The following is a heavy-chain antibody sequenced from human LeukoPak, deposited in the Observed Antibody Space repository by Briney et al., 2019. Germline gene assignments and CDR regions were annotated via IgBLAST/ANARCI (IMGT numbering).Heavy chain of an antibody. CDR2: ISSSGSTI. CDR1: GFTFSSYE. V-gene: IGHV3-48*03. J-gene: IGHJ4*02. D-gene: IGHD6-13*01. CDR3: AREGSSSWYVLGPFDY. Sequence: PGGSLRLSCAASGFTFSSYEMNWVRQAPGKGLEWVSYISSSGSTIYYADSVKGRFTISRDNAKNSLYLQMNSLRAEDTAVYYCAREGSSSWYVLGPFDYWGQGTLVTVSS.